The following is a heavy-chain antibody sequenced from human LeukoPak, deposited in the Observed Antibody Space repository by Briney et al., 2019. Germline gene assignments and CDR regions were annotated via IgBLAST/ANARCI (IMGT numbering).Heavy chain of an antibody. D-gene: IGHD2-21*02. Sequence: GGSLRLSCAASGFTFSSYGMHWVRQAPGKGLEWVAFIRYDGSNKYYADSVKGRFTISRDNSKNTLYLQMNSLRAEDTAVYYCAKALAYCGGDCYSGYYYYMDVWGKGTTVTVSS. CDR1: GFTFSSYG. CDR3: AKALAYCGGDCYSGYYYYMDV. V-gene: IGHV3-30*02. CDR2: IRYDGSNK. J-gene: IGHJ6*03.